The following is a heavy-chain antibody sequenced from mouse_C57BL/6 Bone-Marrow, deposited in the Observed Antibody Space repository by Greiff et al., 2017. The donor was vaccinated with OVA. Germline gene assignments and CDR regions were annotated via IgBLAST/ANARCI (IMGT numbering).Heavy chain of an antibody. CDR2: IDPSDSYT. J-gene: IGHJ4*01. CDR1: GYTFTSYW. Sequence: QVQLQQPGAELVKPGASVKLSCKASGYTFTSYWMHWVKQRPGQGLEWIGEIDPSDSYTNYNQKFKGKSTLTVAKSSSTAYMQLSMLTSEYSAVYYCASMGYYPCAMDYWGQGTSVTVSS. V-gene: IGHV1-69*01. D-gene: IGHD2-3*01. CDR3: ASMGYYPCAMDY.